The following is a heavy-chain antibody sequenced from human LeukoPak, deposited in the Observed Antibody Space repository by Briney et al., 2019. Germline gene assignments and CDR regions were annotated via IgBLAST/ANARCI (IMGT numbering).Heavy chain of an antibody. CDR2: IYSGGST. D-gene: IGHD2-21*02. CDR1: GFTVSSKY. V-gene: IGHV3-66*01. Sequence: PGGSLRLSCAASGFTVSSKYMSWVRQAPGKGLEWVSVIYSGGSTYYADSVKGRFSISRDNSKNTLYLQMNSLRAEDTAVYYCAGGSGDSLYGMDVWGQGTTVTVSS. CDR3: AGGSGDSLYGMDV. J-gene: IGHJ6*02.